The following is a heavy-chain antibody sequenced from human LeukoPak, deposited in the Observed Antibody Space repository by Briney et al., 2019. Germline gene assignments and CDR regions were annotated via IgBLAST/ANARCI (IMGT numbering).Heavy chain of an antibody. D-gene: IGHD3-3*01. CDR1: GGSISSGGYS. CDR2: IYYSGST. CDR3: ARREVTIFGEVIKQRKYYFDY. Sequence: SETLSLTCAVSGGSISSGGYSWSWIRQPPGKGLEWIGYIYYSGSTYYNPSLKSRVTISVDTSKNQFSLKLSSVTAADTAVYYCARREVTIFGEVIKQRKYYFDYWGQGTLVTVSS. V-gene: IGHV4-30-4*07. J-gene: IGHJ4*02.